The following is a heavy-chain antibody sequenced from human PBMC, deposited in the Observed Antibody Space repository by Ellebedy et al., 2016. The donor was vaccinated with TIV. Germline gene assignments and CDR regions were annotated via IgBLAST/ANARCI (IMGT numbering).Heavy chain of an antibody. D-gene: IGHD5-12*01. CDR2: ISAYNGNT. V-gene: IGHV1-18*01. CDR1: GYTFTSYG. CDR3: ARDWEVGYLGYYYYGMDV. Sequence: AASVKVSCKASGYTFTSYGISWVRQAPGQGLEWMGWISAYNGNTNYAQKLQGRVTMTTDTSTSTAYMELRSLRSDDTAVYYCARDWEVGYLGYYYYGMDVWGQGTTVTVSS. J-gene: IGHJ6*02.